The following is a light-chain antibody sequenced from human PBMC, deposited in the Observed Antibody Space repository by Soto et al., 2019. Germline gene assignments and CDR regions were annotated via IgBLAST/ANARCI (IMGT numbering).Light chain of an antibody. Sequence: QSVLTQPASVSGSPGQSITISCTGTSSDFGAYNYVSWYQHHPGKAPKLIIYEVSNRPSGLSNRFSGSKSGNTASLTISGLQAEDEADYYCSSYTSSSTFVFGTGTKVTVL. CDR3: SSYTSSSTFV. V-gene: IGLV2-14*01. J-gene: IGLJ1*01. CDR1: SSDFGAYNY. CDR2: EVS.